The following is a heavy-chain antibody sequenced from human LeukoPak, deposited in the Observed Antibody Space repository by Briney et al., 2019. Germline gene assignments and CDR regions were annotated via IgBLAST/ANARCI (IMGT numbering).Heavy chain of an antibody. J-gene: IGHJ4*02. D-gene: IGHD5-18*01. CDR2: IYYSGST. Sequence: SETLSLTCTVSGDSISGYYWSWIRQPPGKGLEWIGYIYYSGSTNHNPSLKSRGTISVDTSKNQFSLRLSSVTAADTAKYYCARHLRGYSYGPFEYWGQGTLVTVSS. CDR1: GDSISGYY. CDR3: ARHLRGYSYGPFEY. V-gene: IGHV4-59*01.